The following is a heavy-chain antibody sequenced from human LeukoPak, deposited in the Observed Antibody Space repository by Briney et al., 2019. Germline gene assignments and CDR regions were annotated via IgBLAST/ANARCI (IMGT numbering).Heavy chain of an antibody. CDR2: ISSSGSTI. V-gene: IGHV3-48*03. J-gene: IGHJ6*02. CDR1: VCTFSNYE. CDR3: ARASAPPTYYYYYGMDV. Sequence: GGSLRLSCAASVCTFSNYEMNWVRQAPGKGLEWLSYISSSGSTIYYADSVKGRFTVSRDNTKNSLYLQMNSLRAEDTALYYCARASAPPTYYYYYGMDVWGQGTTVTVSS.